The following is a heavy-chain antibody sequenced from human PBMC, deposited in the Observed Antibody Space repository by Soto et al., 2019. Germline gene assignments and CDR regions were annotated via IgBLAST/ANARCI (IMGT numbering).Heavy chain of an antibody. CDR1: GGSISSGGYY. Sequence: TSETLSLTCTVSGGSISSGGYYWSWIRQQPGKGLEWIGYIYYSGSTYYNPSLKSRVTISVDTSKNQFSLKLSSVTAADTAVYYCARSSTSANYFDYWGQGTLVTVSS. V-gene: IGHV4-31*03. J-gene: IGHJ4*02. D-gene: IGHD2-2*01. CDR2: IYYSGST. CDR3: ARSSTSANYFDY.